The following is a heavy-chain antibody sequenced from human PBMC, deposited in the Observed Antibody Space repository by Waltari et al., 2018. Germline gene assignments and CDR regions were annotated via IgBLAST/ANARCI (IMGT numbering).Heavy chain of an antibody. CDR1: GGSISSGDYY. Sequence: QVQLQESGPGLVKPSQTLSLTCTVSGGSISSGDYYWSWIPQPPGKGLEWIGYIYYSGSTYYNPSLKSRVTISVDTSKNQFSLKLSSVTAADTAVYYCASQIIAAAANFDYWGQGTLVTVSS. D-gene: IGHD6-13*01. V-gene: IGHV4-30-4*08. CDR2: IYYSGST. J-gene: IGHJ4*02. CDR3: ASQIIAAAANFDY.